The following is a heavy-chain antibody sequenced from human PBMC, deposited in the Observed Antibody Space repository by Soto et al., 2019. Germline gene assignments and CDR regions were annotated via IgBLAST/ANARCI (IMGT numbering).Heavy chain of an antibody. CDR2: IYYSGST. D-gene: IGHD3-10*01. Sequence: PSETLSLTCTVSGGSISSYYWSWIRQPPGKGLEWIGYIYYSGSTNYNPSLKSRVTISVDNAKNSLYLQMNSLRAEDTAVYYCASEIWFGPYDYWGQGTLVTVSS. CDR3: ASEIWFGPYDY. V-gene: IGHV4-59*12. CDR1: GGSISSYY. J-gene: IGHJ4*02.